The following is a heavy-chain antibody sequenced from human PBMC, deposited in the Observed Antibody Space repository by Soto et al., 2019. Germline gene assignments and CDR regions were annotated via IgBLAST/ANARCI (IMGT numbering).Heavy chain of an antibody. CDR3: ARVRHV. CDR1: GGSFTGYY. J-gene: IGHJ6*02. CDR2: SNRSGST. V-gene: IGHV4-34*01. Sequence: SETLALTCAVHGGSFTGYYWSWIRQSPGKGVEWTGGSNRSGSTNYNPSLKSGVTLSVDTSKNQCSLKVSSVTAADTAVYYCARVRHVWGQGTTVTVSS.